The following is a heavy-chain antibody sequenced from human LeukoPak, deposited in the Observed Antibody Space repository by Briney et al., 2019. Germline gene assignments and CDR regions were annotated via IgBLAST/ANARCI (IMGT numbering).Heavy chain of an antibody. J-gene: IGHJ4*02. CDR3: AKGPLRGTAAAIDY. D-gene: IGHD2-2*01. V-gene: IGHV3-30*18. CDR1: GFTFNNYG. CDR2: ISYDGRNK. Sequence: GGSLRLSCAASGFTFNNYGMHRVRQAPGKGLEWVAVISYDGRNKHYPDSVKGRFTISRDISTDTLWLQMDSLRTEDTAVYYCAKGPLRGTAAAIDYWGQGTLVTVSS.